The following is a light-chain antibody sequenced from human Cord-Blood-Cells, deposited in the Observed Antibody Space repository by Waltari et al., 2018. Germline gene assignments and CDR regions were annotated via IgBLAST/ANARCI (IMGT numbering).Light chain of an antibody. V-gene: IGKV3-15*01. Sequence: EIVMTPSPATLSLSPGGRATLPCRASQSVSSNLAWYQQKPGQAPRLLIYGASTRATGIPARFSGSGSGTEFTLAISSLQSEDFAVYYCQQYNNWPGTLTFGPGTKVDIK. J-gene: IGKJ3*01. CDR1: QSVSSN. CDR2: GAS. CDR3: QQYNNWPGTLT.